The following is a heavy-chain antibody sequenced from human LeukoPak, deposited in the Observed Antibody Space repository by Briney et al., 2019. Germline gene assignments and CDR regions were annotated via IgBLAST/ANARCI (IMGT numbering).Heavy chain of an antibody. CDR3: AKEGRLTVAAVVVENYFDY. J-gene: IGHJ4*02. D-gene: IGHD3-22*01. Sequence: PGGSLRLSSVGSGFTFSRSAMSWVRLAPGKGLEWVSGISGSGGDTYYTDSVKGRFTISRDNSGTTVSLQMNSLTTDDTAVYFCAKEGRLTVAAVVVENYFDYWGQGTPVIVSA. V-gene: IGHV3-23*01. CDR1: GFTFSRSA. CDR2: ISGSGGDT.